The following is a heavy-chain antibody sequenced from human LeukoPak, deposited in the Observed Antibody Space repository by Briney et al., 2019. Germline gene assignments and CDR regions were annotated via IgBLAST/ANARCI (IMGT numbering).Heavy chain of an antibody. CDR3: ARAWIYSGYVYFHY. D-gene: IGHD5-12*01. J-gene: IGHJ4*02. CDR2: ISSNGGST. V-gene: IGHV3-64*01. CDR1: GFTFSNYA. Sequence: PGGSLRLSRAASGFTFSNYAMHWVRQAPGKGLGYVSAISSNGGSTYYANSVKGRFTISRDNSKNTLYLQMGSLRAEDMAVYYCARAWIYSGYVYFHYWGQGTLVTVSS.